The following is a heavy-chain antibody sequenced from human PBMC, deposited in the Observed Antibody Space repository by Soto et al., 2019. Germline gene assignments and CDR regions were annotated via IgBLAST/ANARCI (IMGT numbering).Heavy chain of an antibody. D-gene: IGHD3-16*01. V-gene: IGHV1-18*01. J-gene: IGHJ6*02. CDR3: AMVDVYVTPSPQDV. CDR1: GYSFTRYG. Sequence: QVHLVQSGAEVKNPGASVKVSCKASGYSFTRYGIGWARQAPGQGLEWMGWINAYNGNTNYAQNLQGRLTLTTDTSTTTAYREWRRLRSNDTAIYYCAMVDVYVTPSPQDVWGQGTTVTVSS. CDR2: INAYNGNT.